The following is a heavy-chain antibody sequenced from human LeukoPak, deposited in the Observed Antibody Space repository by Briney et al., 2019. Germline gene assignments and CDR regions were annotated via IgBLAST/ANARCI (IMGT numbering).Heavy chain of an antibody. Sequence: QSGGSLRLSCAASGFTFSSYAMSWVRQAPGKGLEWVSAISGSGGSTYYADSVKGRFTISRDNAKNSLYLQMNSLRAEDTAVYYCARGFYYRGRAFDIWGQGTMVTVSS. D-gene: IGHD3-22*01. CDR3: ARGFYYRGRAFDI. CDR1: GFTFSSYA. J-gene: IGHJ3*02. V-gene: IGHV3-23*01. CDR2: ISGSGGST.